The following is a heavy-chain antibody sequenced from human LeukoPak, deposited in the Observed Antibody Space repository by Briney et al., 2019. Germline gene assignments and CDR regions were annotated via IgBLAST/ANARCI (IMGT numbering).Heavy chain of an antibody. CDR3: VIDPPDSGWAFWS. J-gene: IGHJ5*02. V-gene: IGHV3-30*02. CDR1: GFNFGTHA. Sequence: GGSLRLSCSASGFNFGTHAMHWVRQAPGKGLEWVAMIWRGGNYKYNADSVKGRFTISRDDSRRDFSLQMDSLRVEDTALYHCVIDPPDSGWAFWSWGQGALVTVSS. CDR2: IWRGGNYK. D-gene: IGHD5-12*01.